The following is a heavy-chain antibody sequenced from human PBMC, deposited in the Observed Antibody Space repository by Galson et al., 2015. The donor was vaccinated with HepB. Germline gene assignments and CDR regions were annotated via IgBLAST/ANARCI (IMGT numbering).Heavy chain of an antibody. J-gene: IGHJ6*02. CDR3: ARVDIVLMVYAISHYGMDV. CDR1: GFTFSSYS. Sequence: SLRLSCAASGFTFSSYSMNWVRQAPGKGLEWVSSISSSSSYIYYADSVKGRFTISRDNAKNSLYLQMNSLRAEDTAVYYCARVDIVLMVYAISHYGMDVWGQGTTVTVSS. D-gene: IGHD2-8*01. V-gene: IGHV3-21*04. CDR2: ISSSSSYI.